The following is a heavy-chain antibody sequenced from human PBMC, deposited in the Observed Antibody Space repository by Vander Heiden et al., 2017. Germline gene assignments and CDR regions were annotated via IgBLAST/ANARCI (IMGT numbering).Heavy chain of an antibody. Sequence: HALLVESGRGLVKPGGSLQPSCAASAFPFSAHYMGWIRQAPGKGREWVSCISSSGSTIYYADSEKGRFTIARDNAENSLYLQMNSQRDEDTAVYYCASTIAAAGNYYYYGMDVWGQGTTVTVSS. CDR3: ASTIAAAGNYYYYGMDV. V-gene: IGHV3-11*01. D-gene: IGHD6-13*01. CDR2: ISSSGSTI. J-gene: IGHJ6*02. CDR1: AFPFSAHY.